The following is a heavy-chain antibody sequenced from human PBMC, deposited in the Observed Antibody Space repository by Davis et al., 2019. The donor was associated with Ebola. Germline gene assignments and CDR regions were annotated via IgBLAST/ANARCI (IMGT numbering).Heavy chain of an antibody. Sequence: GESLKISCAASGFSVSSPYMTWVRQAPGKGLEWLAVIYSGGDSYYADSVQGRFTISRDNSKNTLSLQMDSLRADDTAVYYCAKSFLITGSHMSEFRGVDYWGQGTVVTVSS. CDR2: IYSGGDS. CDR1: GFSVSSPY. CDR3: AKSFLITGSHMSEFRGVDY. V-gene: IGHV3-53*01. D-gene: IGHD2-8*02. J-gene: IGHJ4*02.